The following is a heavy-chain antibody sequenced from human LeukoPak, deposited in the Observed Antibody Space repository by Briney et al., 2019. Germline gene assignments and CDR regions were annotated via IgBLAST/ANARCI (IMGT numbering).Heavy chain of an antibody. J-gene: IGHJ4*02. Sequence: GGSLRLSCAASGFTFSSYGTHWVRQAPGKGLEWVAVIWYDGSNKYYADSVKGRFTISRDNSKNTLYLQMNSLRAEDTAVYYCAREGGKYNWNTYYFDYWGQGTLVTVSS. V-gene: IGHV3-33*08. CDR2: IWYDGSNK. D-gene: IGHD1/OR15-1a*01. CDR1: GFTFSSYG. CDR3: AREGGKYNWNTYYFDY.